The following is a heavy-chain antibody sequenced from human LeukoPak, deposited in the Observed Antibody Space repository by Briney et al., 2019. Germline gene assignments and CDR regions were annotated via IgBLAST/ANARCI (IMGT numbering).Heavy chain of an antibody. CDR3: ASDPYYYGSGSYQGGFDP. D-gene: IGHD3-10*01. CDR1: GYSFTSYW. CDR2: IDPSDSYT. V-gene: IGHV5-10-1*01. Sequence: GESLKISCKGSGYSFTSYWISWVRQMPGKGLEWMGRIDPSDSYTNYSPSFQGHVTISADKSISTAYLQWSSLKASDTAMYYCASDPYYYGSGSYQGGFDPWGQGTLGTVSS. J-gene: IGHJ5*02.